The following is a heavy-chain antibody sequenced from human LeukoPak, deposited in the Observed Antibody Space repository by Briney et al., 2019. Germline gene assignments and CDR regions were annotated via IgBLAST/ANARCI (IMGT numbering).Heavy chain of an antibody. J-gene: IGHJ5*02. Sequence: SETLSLTCAVYGGSFSGYYWSWIRQPPGRGLEWIGEINHSGSTNYNPSLKSRVTISVDTSKNQFSLKLSSVTAADTAVYYCARNMIVEWLLRRRSWFDPWGQGTLVTVSS. D-gene: IGHD3-3*01. V-gene: IGHV4-34*01. CDR1: GGSFSGYY. CDR2: INHSGST. CDR3: ARNMIVEWLLRRRSWFDP.